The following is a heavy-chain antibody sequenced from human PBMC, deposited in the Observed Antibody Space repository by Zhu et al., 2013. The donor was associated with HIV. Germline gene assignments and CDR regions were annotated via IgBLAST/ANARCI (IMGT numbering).Heavy chain of an antibody. CDR2: ISSSGSTI. D-gene: IGHD1-26*01. Sequence: EVQLVESGGGLVQPGGSLRLSCAASGFTFSSYEMNWVRQAPGKGLEWVSYISSSGSTIYYADSVKGRFTISRDNAKNSLYLQMNSLRAEDTAVYYCARSSELLGRAFDYWGQGTLVTVSS. J-gene: IGHJ4*02. V-gene: IGHV3-48*03. CDR1: GFTFSSYE. CDR3: ARSSELLGRAFDY.